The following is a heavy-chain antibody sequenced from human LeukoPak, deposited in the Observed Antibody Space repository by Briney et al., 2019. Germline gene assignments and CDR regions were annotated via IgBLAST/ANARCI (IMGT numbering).Heavy chain of an antibody. D-gene: IGHD3-10*01. J-gene: IGHJ4*02. CDR3: ASSFGEFDFDY. CDR1: GFTFSSYS. CDR2: ISSSSSTI. Sequence: PGGSLRLSCAASGFTFSSYSMNWVRQAPGKGLEWVSYISSSSSTIYYADSVKGRFTISRDNAKNSLYLQMNSLRAEDTAVYYCASSFGEFDFDYWGQGTLVTVSS. V-gene: IGHV3-48*01.